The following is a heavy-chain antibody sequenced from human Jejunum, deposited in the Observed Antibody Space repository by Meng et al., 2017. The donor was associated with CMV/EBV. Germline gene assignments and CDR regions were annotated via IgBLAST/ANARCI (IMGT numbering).Heavy chain of an antibody. J-gene: IGHJ4*02. Sequence: VQLQASGPGLVKPSETLSLTCTVSGGSISDYYWSWIRQPAGKGLEWIGRIYSNGATNYNPSLKSRVTMSVDTSKNQFSLKLSSVTAADTAVYFCARDMHREVVIQDYWGQGTLVTVSS. CDR3: ARDMHREVVIQDY. CDR2: IYSNGAT. V-gene: IGHV4-4*07. CDR1: GGSISDYY. D-gene: IGHD3-10*01.